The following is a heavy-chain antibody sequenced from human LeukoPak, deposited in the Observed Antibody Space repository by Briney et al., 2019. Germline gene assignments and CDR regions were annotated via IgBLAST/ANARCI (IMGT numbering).Heavy chain of an antibody. CDR2: ISSSSSYI. CDR3: ARDLVVVPAAIIFDY. J-gene: IGHJ4*02. CDR1: GFTFSSYA. Sequence: GGSLRLSCAASGFTFSSYAMSWVRQAPGKGLEWVSSISSSSSYIYYADSVKGRFTISRDNAKNSLYLQMSSLRAEDTAVYYCARDLVVVPAAIIFDYWGQGTLVTVSS. D-gene: IGHD2-2*02. V-gene: IGHV3-21*01.